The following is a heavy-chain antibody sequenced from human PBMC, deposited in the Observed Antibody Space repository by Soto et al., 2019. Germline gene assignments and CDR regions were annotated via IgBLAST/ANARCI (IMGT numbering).Heavy chain of an antibody. Sequence: LEILSLTCTVSGCSIISYYWSWIRQPPGKGLEWIGYIYYSGSTNYNPSLKSRVTISVDTSKNQFSLKLSSVTAADTAVYYCARANYYDSSGSFDYWGQGTLVTVSS. CDR2: IYYSGST. J-gene: IGHJ4*02. CDR3: ARANYYDSSGSFDY. D-gene: IGHD3-22*01. CDR1: GCSIISYY. V-gene: IGHV4-59*01.